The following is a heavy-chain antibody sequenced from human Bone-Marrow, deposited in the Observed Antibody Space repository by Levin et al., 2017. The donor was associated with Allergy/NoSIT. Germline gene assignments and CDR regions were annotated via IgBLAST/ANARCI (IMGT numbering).Heavy chain of an antibody. J-gene: IGHJ4*02. D-gene: IGHD2-2*01. V-gene: IGHV3-23*01. CDR1: GFTFSSYA. CDR3: AKVLIVVVPLGFDY. CDR2: ISGSGGST. Sequence: GESLKISCAASGFTFSSYAMSWVRQAPGKGLEWVSAISGSGGSTYYADSVKGRFTISRDNSKNTLYLQMNSLRAEDTAVYYCAKVLIVVVPLGFDYWGQGTLVTVSS.